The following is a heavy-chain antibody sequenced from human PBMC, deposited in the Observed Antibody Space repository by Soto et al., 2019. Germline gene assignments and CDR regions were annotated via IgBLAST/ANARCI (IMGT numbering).Heavy chain of an antibody. V-gene: IGHV5-51*01. CDR2: IYPGDSDS. Sequence: GESLKISCKVSGYSFSTSWMGWVRQLPGKGLEWMGIIYPGDSDSRYGPSFEGHVTFSVDKSISTAYLEWSSLKASDTAIYYRARLSRRVAQESNYFDPWGQGTLVTVSS. CDR3: ARLSRRVAQESNYFDP. CDR1: GYSFSTSW. J-gene: IGHJ5*02. D-gene: IGHD2-8*01.